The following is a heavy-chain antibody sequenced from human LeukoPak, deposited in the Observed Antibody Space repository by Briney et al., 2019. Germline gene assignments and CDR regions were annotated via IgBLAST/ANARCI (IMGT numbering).Heavy chain of an antibody. CDR3: ARDYYGSGSWYY. J-gene: IGHJ4*02. Sequence: GGSLRLSCAASGFTFSSYSMNWVRQAPGKGLEWVSSISSSSSYIYYADSVKGRFTISRDNSKNTLYLQMNSLRAEDTAVYYCARDYYGSGSWYYWGQGTLVTVSS. CDR1: GFTFSSYS. CDR2: ISSSSSYI. V-gene: IGHV3-21*04. D-gene: IGHD3-10*01.